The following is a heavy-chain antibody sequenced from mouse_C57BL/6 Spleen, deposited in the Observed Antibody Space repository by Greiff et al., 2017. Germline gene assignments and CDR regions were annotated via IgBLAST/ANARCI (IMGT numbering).Heavy chain of an antibody. CDR3: MVTTRGFAY. CDR2: IDPEDGAT. V-gene: IGHV14-1*01. D-gene: IGHD2-2*01. CDR1: GFNIKDYY. J-gene: IGHJ3*01. Sequence: EVQLQQSGAELVRPGASVKLSCTASGFNIKDYYMHWVKQRPEQGLEWIGRIDPEDGATEYAPKFKGKATLTADTSSNTAYLQLRSLTSEATAFYYAMVTTRGFAYWGQGTLVTVSA.